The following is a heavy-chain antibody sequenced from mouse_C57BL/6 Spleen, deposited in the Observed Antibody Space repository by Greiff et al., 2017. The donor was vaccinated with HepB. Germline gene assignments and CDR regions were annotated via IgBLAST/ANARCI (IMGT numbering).Heavy chain of an antibody. D-gene: IGHD2-4*01. CDR1: GYTFTDYY. Sequence: EVQLQQSGPELVKPGASVKISCKASGYTFTDYYMNWVKQSHGKSLEWIGDINPNNGGTSYNQKFKGKATLTVDKSSSTAYMELRSLTSEDSAVYYCARGEGLRLFAYWGQGTLVTVSA. CDR2: INPNNGGT. V-gene: IGHV1-26*01. CDR3: ARGEGLRLFAY. J-gene: IGHJ3*01.